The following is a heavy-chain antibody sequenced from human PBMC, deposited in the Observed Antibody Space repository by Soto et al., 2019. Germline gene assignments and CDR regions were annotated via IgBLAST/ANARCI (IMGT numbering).Heavy chain of an antibody. V-gene: IGHV3-53*01. CDR2: IYSGGST. CDR3: ARVGSYYDFWSGPNWFDP. CDR1: GFTVSSNY. J-gene: IGHJ5*02. Sequence: PGGSMRLSCAASGFTVSSNYRSWVRQAPGKGLERVSVIYSGGSTYYADSVKGRFTISRDNSKNTLYLQMNSLRAEDTAVYYCARVGSYYDFWSGPNWFDPWGQGTLVTVSS. D-gene: IGHD3-3*01.